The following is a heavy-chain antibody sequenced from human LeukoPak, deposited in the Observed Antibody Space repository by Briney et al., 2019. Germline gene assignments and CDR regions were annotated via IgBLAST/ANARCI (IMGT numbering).Heavy chain of an antibody. J-gene: IGHJ4*02. CDR1: GFTFSSYG. D-gene: IGHD6-13*01. CDR3: AKALDSSSWYGFYFDY. Sequence: GGSLRLSCAASGFTFSSYGIHWVRQAPGKGLEWVSAISGSGGSTYYADSVKGRFTISRDNSKNTLLLQMNSLSAEDTAVYYCAKALDSSSWYGFYFDYWGQGTLVTVSS. CDR2: ISGSGGST. V-gene: IGHV3-23*01.